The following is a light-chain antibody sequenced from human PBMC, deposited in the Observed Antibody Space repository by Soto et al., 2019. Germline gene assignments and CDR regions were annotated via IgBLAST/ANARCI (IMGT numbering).Light chain of an antibody. Sequence: EIVMTQSPATLSVSPGERATLSCRASQSFSSNLAWFQHKPGQAPRLLIYGASTRATGIPARFSGSGSGTEFTLTISSLQSEDFAVYYCQQYNDWPRTFGQGDQGGKQ. V-gene: IGKV3-15*01. CDR1: QSFSSN. CDR3: QQYNDWPRT. J-gene: IGKJ1*01. CDR2: GAS.